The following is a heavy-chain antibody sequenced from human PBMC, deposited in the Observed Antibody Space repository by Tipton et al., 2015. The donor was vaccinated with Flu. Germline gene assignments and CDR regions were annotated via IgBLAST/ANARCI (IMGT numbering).Heavy chain of an antibody. V-gene: IGHV3-23*01. CDR1: GFIFSRYA. Sequence: SLRLSCAASGFIFSRYAMSWVRQAPGKGLEWVSNIRGSAGRGAGTYYADSVRGRFSISRDNSKNTLYLQMNSLGAEDTAVYYCAKVIPEIVAGLDYWGQGTLVTVSS. J-gene: IGHJ4*02. CDR2: IRGSAGRGAGT. D-gene: IGHD6-19*01. CDR3: AKVIPEIVAGLDY.